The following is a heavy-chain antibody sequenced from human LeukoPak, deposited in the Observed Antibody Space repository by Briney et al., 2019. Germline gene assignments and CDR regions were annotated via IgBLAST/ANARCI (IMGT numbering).Heavy chain of an antibody. Sequence: SETLSLTCTVSGASITNYYWSWIRQPPGKGLEYIGYIYYNEKTDYNPSLKSRVTISVDTSKSQVSLKLSSVTAADTAMYYCARFFYYESNNYSNWFDPWGQGTLVTV. CDR2: IYYNEKT. J-gene: IGHJ5*02. CDR1: GASITNYY. D-gene: IGHD3-22*01. V-gene: IGHV4-59*08. CDR3: ARFFYYESNNYSNWFDP.